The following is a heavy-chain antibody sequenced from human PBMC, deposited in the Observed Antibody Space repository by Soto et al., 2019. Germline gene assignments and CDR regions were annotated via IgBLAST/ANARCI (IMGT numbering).Heavy chain of an antibody. J-gene: IGHJ4*02. D-gene: IGHD2-21*01. CDR1: GFSLSTSGVG. Sequence: QITLKESGPTLVKPTQTLTLTCTFSGFSLSTSGVGVGWIRQPPGKALEWLALIYWDDDKRYSPSLKSRLTITKDTSKNQVVLTMTNMDPVDTATYYCVLWPPYCGGDCSKRDDYWGQGTLVTVSS. CDR2: IYWDDDK. CDR3: VLWPPYCGGDCSKRDDY. V-gene: IGHV2-5*02.